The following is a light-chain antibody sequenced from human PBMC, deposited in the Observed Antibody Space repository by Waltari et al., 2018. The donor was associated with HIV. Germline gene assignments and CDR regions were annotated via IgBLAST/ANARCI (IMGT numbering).Light chain of an antibody. Sequence: QSAMPQPASVSGSSGQSITISCTGSSSVVGRHNFVSWYQQHPGKAPKLRIYEDNKRPSGFSNRFSGSKSGNTASLTISGLQAEDEADYSCCSYAGSSTWVFGGGTKLTVL. J-gene: IGLJ3*02. V-gene: IGLV2-23*01. CDR2: EDN. CDR1: SSVVGRHNF. CDR3: CSYAGSSTWV.